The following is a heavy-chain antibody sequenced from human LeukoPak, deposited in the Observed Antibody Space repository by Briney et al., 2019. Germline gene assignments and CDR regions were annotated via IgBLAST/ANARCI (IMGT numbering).Heavy chain of an antibody. J-gene: IGHJ4*02. V-gene: IGHV3-48*01. CDR2: ISSSSSTI. Sequence: PGGSLRLSCAASGFTFSSNSMNWVRQAPGKRLEWVSYISSSSSTIYYADSVKGRFTISRDNAKNSLYLQMNSLRAEDTAVYYCASFHPYYYDSSGYYYAPHYWGQGALVTVSS. CDR1: GFTFSSNS. CDR3: ASFHPYYYDSSGYYYAPHY. D-gene: IGHD3-22*01.